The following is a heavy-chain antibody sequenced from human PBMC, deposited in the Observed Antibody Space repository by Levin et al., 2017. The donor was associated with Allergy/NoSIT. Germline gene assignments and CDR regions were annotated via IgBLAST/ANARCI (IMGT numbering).Heavy chain of an antibody. CDR2: IKQDGSEK. Sequence: GESLKISCAASGFIFSSYWMSWVRQAPGKGLEWVASIKQDGSEKYYVDSVKGRFTISRDNAKNSLYLQMNSLRAEDTAVYYCARPFGGKAGWFDPWGQGTLVTVSS. D-gene: IGHD3-10*01. V-gene: IGHV3-7*01. J-gene: IGHJ5*02. CDR3: ARPFGGKAGWFDP. CDR1: GFIFSSYW.